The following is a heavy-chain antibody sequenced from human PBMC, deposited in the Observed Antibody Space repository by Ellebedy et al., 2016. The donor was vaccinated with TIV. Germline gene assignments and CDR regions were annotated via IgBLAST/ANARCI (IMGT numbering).Heavy chain of an antibody. CDR1: GFSTSG. J-gene: IGHJ6*02. Sequence: PGGSLRLSCAASGFSTSGMHWVRQAPGKGLEWVAFIRSDGSTKYYADSVKGRFTISRDNSKNTLDLQMTSLRAEDTALYYCVKGAYPVPTVMAVWGQGTKVIVSS. V-gene: IGHV3-30*02. CDR2: IRSDGSTK. CDR3: VKGAYPVPTVMAV. D-gene: IGHD3-16*01.